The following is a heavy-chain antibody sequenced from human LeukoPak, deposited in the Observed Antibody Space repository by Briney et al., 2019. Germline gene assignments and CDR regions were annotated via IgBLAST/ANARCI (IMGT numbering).Heavy chain of an antibody. CDR1: GRSFSDYY. Sequence: LETLSLTCAVYGRSFSDYYWSWIRQPPGKGLEWIGEINHSGSTNYNPSLRSRVTMSVDTSKNQFSLKLSSVTAADTAVYYCARGDSSGWGPLIWGQGTLVTVSS. V-gene: IGHV4-34*01. CDR2: INHSGST. CDR3: ARGDSSGWGPLI. D-gene: IGHD6-19*01. J-gene: IGHJ4*02.